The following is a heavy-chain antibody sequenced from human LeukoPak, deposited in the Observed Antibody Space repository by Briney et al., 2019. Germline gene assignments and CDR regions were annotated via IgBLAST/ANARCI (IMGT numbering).Heavy chain of an antibody. CDR1: GFTVIANY. Sequence: GGSLRLSCAASGFTVIANYMSWVRQAPGKGLEWVSVIYIGGNTYYADSVKGRFTISRDNSKNTLYLQMNSLRAEDTAVYYCASGGINMVRGGYYFAYWGQGTLVTVSS. D-gene: IGHD3-10*01. CDR2: IYIGGNT. J-gene: IGHJ4*02. CDR3: ASGGINMVRGGYYFAY. V-gene: IGHV3-53*01.